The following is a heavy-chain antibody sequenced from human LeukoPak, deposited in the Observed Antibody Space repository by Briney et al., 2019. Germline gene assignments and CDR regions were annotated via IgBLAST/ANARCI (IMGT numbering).Heavy chain of an antibody. J-gene: IGHJ4*02. CDR1: GFSFSSYA. CDR3: ARGQPQSKYRQFDS. Sequence: PGGSLRLSCAGSGFSFSSYAMHWVRQAPGKGLEWVTLIRHDGSNTYYADSVKGRFTISRDNSKNSLYLQMNSLRVDDTGVYYCARGQPQSKYRQFDSWGQGSLVIVSS. CDR2: IRHDGSNT. D-gene: IGHD3-16*02. V-gene: IGHV3-30*02.